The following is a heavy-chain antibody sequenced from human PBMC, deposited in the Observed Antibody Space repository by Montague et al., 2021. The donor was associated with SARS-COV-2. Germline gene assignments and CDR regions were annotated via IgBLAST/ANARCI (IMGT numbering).Heavy chain of an antibody. V-gene: IGHV4-31*02. Sequence: TLSLTWTISGDFVSSDGYYWSWIRQHPGKGLEWIGDIYYSGSTHYNPSLKSRVTISVDTSKNQFSLKLSSVTAADTAVYYCAREVMGSVNYYQAIKYGLDVWGQGTTVTVSS. CDR1: GDFVSSDGYY. J-gene: IGHJ6*02. CDR3: AREVMGSVNYYQAIKYGLDV. CDR2: IYYSGST. D-gene: IGHD3-10*01.